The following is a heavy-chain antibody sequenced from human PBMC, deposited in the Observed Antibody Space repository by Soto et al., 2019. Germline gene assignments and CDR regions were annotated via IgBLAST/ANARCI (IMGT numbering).Heavy chain of an antibody. CDR3: ARERTFGDNKHNYMDV. V-gene: IGHV3-33*01. Sequence: QVQLVESGGGVVQPGRSLRLSCAASEFTFSRHGMHWVRQAPGKGLQWVGVIWSDGSNEVYADSVKGRFIISRDNSKNILYLQMKSLRAEDTAVYYCARERTFGDNKHNYMDVWGTGITVTVSS. J-gene: IGHJ6*03. CDR2: IWSDGSNE. CDR1: EFTFSRHG. D-gene: IGHD3-10*01.